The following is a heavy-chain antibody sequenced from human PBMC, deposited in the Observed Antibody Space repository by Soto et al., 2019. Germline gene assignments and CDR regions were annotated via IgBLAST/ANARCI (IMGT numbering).Heavy chain of an antibody. CDR3: AKIWIQGAAGPIAYGMDV. J-gene: IGHJ6*02. V-gene: IGHV3-30*18. CDR1: GFTFSSYG. CDR2: ISYDGSNK. Sequence: GGSLRLSWAASGFTFSSYGMHWVRQAPGKXLEWVAVISYDGSNKYYADSVKGRFTISRDNSKNTLYLQMNSLRAEDTAVYYCAKIWIQGAAGPIAYGMDVWGQGTTVTVSS. D-gene: IGHD6-13*01.